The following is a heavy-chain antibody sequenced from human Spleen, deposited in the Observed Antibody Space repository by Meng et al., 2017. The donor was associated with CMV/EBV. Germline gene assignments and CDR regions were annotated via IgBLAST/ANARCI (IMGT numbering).Heavy chain of an antibody. CDR2: ISSSSSYT. CDR1: GFTFSDYY. D-gene: IGHD6-19*01. J-gene: IGHJ5*02. CDR3: ARPREQWLPRGWFDP. V-gene: IGHV3-11*05. Sequence: QVQLVESGGGLVKPGGSLRLSCAASGFTFSDYYMSWIRQAPGKGLEWVSYISSSSSYTNYADSVKGRFTISRDNAKNSLYLQMNSLRAEDTAVYYCARPREQWLPRGWFDPWGQGTLVTVSA.